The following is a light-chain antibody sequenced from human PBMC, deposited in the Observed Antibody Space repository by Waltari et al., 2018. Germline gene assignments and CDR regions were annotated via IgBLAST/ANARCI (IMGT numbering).Light chain of an antibody. CDR1: SSDVGGYDY. J-gene: IGLJ2*01. Sequence: QSALTQPRSVSGSPGQSVTLSCTGTSSDVGGYDYVSWYQQHPGKAPKLIISDFDKRPPGVSDRFSGSKSGNTASLTISGLQVDDEASYYCCSFAGNYTLLFCGGTNLTVL. CDR3: CSFAGNYTLL. CDR2: DFD. V-gene: IGLV2-11*01.